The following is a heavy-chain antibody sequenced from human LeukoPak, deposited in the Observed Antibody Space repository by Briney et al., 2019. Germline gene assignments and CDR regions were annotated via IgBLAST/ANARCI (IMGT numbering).Heavy chain of an antibody. CDR3: ARSKTNRAVRGVIITNWFDP. CDR1: GVSVSSNSAA. J-gene: IGHJ5*02. Sequence: SQTLSLTCAISGVSVSSNSAAWNWIRQSPSRGLEWLGRTYYRSKWYNDYAVSVKSRITINPDTSKNQFFLQLNSVTPEDTAVYYCARSKTNRAVRGVIITNWFDPWGQGTLVTVSS. D-gene: IGHD3-10*01. CDR2: TYYRSKWYN. V-gene: IGHV6-1*01.